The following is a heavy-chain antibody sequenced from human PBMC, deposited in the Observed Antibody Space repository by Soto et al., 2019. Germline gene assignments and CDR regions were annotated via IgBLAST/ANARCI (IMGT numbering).Heavy chain of an antibody. CDR1: GGSVSSGSYY. V-gene: IGHV4-61*01. CDR2: IYYSGST. J-gene: IGHJ6*02. Sequence: QVQLQESGPGLVKPSETLSLTCTVSGGSVSSGSYYWSWIRQPPGKGLEWIGYIYYSGSTNYNPPRKSRVTRSVDTSKNQCSLKLSSVTAADTAXXXXXXXXXXXXXXXXXXXXXXXXQGTTVTVSS. CDR3: XXXXXXXXXXXXXXXXXX.